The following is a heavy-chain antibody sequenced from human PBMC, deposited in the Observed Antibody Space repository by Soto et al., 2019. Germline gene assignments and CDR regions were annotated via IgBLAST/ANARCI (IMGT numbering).Heavy chain of an antibody. CDR2: INYTGTT. J-gene: IGHJ4*01. Sequence: SETLSLTCAVNGGSFIGYSWTWIRQAPGKGLDWIGEINYTGTTNYSPSLKSRVTLSVDTSKNQFSLGLRSVSAADTAVYYCAREGGSGWYYYDYWGHGTLVTVSS. D-gene: IGHD6-19*01. V-gene: IGHV4-34*01. CDR3: AREGGSGWYYYDY. CDR1: GGSFIGYS.